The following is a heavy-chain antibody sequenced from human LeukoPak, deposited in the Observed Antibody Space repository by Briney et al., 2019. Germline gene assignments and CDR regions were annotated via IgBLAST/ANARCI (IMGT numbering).Heavy chain of an antibody. Sequence: QAGGSLRLSCAASGFTVSSNYMTWVRQAPGRGLEWVSLIYAGGNTYYPASVKGRFTISRDNSKNTLYLQMNSLRAEDTAVYYCASGEWPQDYWGQGTLVTVSS. D-gene: IGHD3-10*01. V-gene: IGHV3-53*01. CDR2: IYAGGNT. CDR1: GFTVSSNY. CDR3: ASGEWPQDY. J-gene: IGHJ4*02.